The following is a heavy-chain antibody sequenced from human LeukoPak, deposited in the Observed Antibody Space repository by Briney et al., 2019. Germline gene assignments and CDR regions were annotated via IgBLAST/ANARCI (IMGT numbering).Heavy chain of an antibody. CDR2: IKQDGSEK. Sequence: SGGSLRLSCAASGFTFSSYGMHWVRQAPGKGLEWVANIKQDGSEKYYVDSVKGRFTISRDNAKNSLYLQMNSLRAEDTALYYCAKDMTLYGSGSPLDYWGQGTLVTVSS. V-gene: IGHV3-7*03. D-gene: IGHD3-10*01. J-gene: IGHJ4*02. CDR3: AKDMTLYGSGSPLDY. CDR1: GFTFSSYG.